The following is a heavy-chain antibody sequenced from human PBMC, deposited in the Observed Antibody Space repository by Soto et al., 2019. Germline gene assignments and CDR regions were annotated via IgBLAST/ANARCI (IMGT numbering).Heavy chain of an antibody. V-gene: IGHV4-34*01. CDR1: GGSFSGYY. D-gene: IGHD5-18*01. J-gene: IGHJ5*02. CDR3: AREYRDSYGPLGRFDP. Sequence: QVQLQQWGAGLLKPSETLSLTCAVYGGSFSGYYWSWIRQPPGKGLEGIGEINHNGSTNYTPSLKSRVTISVDTSKNQFSLKLSSVTAADTAVYYCAREYRDSYGPLGRFDPWGQGTLVTVSS. CDR2: INHNGST.